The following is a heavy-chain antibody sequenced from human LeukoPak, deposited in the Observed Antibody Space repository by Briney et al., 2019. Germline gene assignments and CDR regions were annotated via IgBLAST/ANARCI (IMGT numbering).Heavy chain of an antibody. D-gene: IGHD6-13*01. V-gene: IGHV1-69*02. CDR1: GGTFSSYT. CDR3: ARATAYSSSSYAFDI. CDR2: IIPILGIA. Sequence: GSSVKVSCKASGGTFSSYTISWVRQAPGQGLEWMGRIIPILGIANYAQKFQGRVTITADKSTSTAYMELSSLRPEDTAVYYCARATAYSSSSYAFDIWGQGTMVTVSS. J-gene: IGHJ3*02.